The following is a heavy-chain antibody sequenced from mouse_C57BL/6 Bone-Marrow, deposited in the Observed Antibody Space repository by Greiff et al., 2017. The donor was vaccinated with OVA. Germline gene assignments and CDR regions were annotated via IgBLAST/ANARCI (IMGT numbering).Heavy chain of an antibody. J-gene: IGHJ1*03. CDR3: ARPATGGYFDV. Sequence: EVQLQQSGPELVKPGASVKIPCKASGYTFTDYNMDWVKQSHGKSLEWIGDINPNNGGTIYNQKFKGKATLTVDKSSSTAYMELRSLTSEDTAVYYCARPATGGYFDVWGTGTTVTVSS. CDR1: GYTFTDYN. D-gene: IGHD1-1*01. CDR2: INPNNGGT. V-gene: IGHV1-18*01.